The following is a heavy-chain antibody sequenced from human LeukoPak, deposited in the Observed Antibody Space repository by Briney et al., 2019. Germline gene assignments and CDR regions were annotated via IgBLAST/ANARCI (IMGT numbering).Heavy chain of an antibody. CDR2: ISSNSDSYT. CDR1: EFTFSTYN. CDR3: ARDPSRFLEWHHPNYYGMDV. J-gene: IGHJ6*02. Sequence: GGSLRLSCAASEFTFSTYNMHWVRQAPGKGLEWVSTISSNSDSYTYYADSVKGRFTISRDNAKNSLYLQMNSLRAEDTAVYYCARDPSRFLEWHHPNYYGMDVWGQGTTVSVSS. V-gene: IGHV3-21*01. D-gene: IGHD3-3*01.